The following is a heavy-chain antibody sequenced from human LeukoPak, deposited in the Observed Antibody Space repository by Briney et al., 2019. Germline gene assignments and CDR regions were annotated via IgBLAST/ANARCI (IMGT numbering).Heavy chain of an antibody. CDR1: GFTLTNYE. D-gene: IGHD4-11*01. J-gene: IGHJ3*02. V-gene: IGHV3-48*03. CDR3: ARETRDGFDI. Sequence: GGSLRLSCAASGFTLTNYEMNWVRHALGKGLEWVSYISSSGTTIYYADSVKGRFTISRDNAKNSLYLRMNSLRADDTAVYYCARETRDGFDIWGQGTMVTVSS. CDR2: ISSSGTTI.